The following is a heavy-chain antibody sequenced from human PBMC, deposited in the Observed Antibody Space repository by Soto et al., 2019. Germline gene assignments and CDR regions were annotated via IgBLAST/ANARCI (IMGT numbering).Heavy chain of an antibody. CDR3: VRVVAIPGYPDH. Sequence: QVQLVQSGAEVRQPASSVKVYYKTSGGTFSSYAISWVRQAPGQGLEWMGGIVPIVDTSTYAQKFQGRVTITADESTSTVYMELSSLRSDDTAVYYCVRVVAIPGYPDHWGQGTLVTVSS. D-gene: IGHD5-12*01. J-gene: IGHJ4*02. CDR2: IVPIVDTS. CDR1: GGTFSSYA. V-gene: IGHV1-69*12.